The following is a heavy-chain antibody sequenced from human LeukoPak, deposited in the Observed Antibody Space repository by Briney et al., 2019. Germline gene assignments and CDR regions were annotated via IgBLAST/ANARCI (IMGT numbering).Heavy chain of an antibody. CDR3: ATVYDFWSGYGTKNWFDP. CDR1: GYTLTELS. V-gene: IGHV1-24*01. Sequence: ASVKVSCKVSGYTLTELSMHWVRQAPGKGLEWMGGFDPEDGGTIYEQKFQGIVTMTEDASTDTAYMELSSLRSEDAAVYYCATVYDFWSGYGTKNWFDPWGQGTLVTVSS. D-gene: IGHD3-3*01. CDR2: FDPEDGGT. J-gene: IGHJ5*02.